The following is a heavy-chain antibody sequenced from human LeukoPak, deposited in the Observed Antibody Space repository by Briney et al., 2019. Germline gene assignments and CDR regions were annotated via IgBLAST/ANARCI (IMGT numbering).Heavy chain of an antibody. D-gene: IGHD1-1*01. V-gene: IGHV4-38-2*01. CDR1: GYSISSGYY. J-gene: IGHJ6*03. Sequence: SETLSLTCAVSGYSISSGYYWGWIRQPPGKGLEWIGSIYHSGSTYYNPSLKSRVTISVDTSKNQFSLKLSSVTAADTAVYYCARGGHNLYYYYYMDVWGKGTTVTVSS. CDR3: ARGGHNLYYYYYMDV. CDR2: IYHSGST.